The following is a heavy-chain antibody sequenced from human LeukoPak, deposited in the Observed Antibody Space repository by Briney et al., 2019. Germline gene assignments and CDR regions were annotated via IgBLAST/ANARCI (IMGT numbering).Heavy chain of an antibody. CDR1: GFTFSSYA. J-gene: IGHJ6*02. Sequence: GGSLRLSCAASGFTFSSYAMHWVRQAPGKGLEWVAVISYDGSNKYYADSVKGRFTISRDNSKNTLYLQMNSLRAEDTAVYYCAREAEQWSYYYYYGMDVWGQGTTVTVSS. D-gene: IGHD6-19*01. CDR3: AREAEQWSYYYYYGMDV. CDR2: ISYDGSNK. V-gene: IGHV3-30*04.